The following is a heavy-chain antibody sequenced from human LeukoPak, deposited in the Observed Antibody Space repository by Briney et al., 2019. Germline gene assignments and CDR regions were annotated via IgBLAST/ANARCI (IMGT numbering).Heavy chain of an antibody. J-gene: IGHJ4*02. D-gene: IGHD2-15*01. CDR2: INPNSGGT. Sequence: ASVKVSCKASGYTFTGYYMHWVRQAPGQGLEWMGWINPNSGGTNYAQKFQGRVTMTRDTSISTAYMELSRLRSDDTAVYYCASTYCSGGSCYFLDCWGQGTLVTVSS. V-gene: IGHV1-2*02. CDR3: ASTYCSGGSCYFLDC. CDR1: GYTFTGYY.